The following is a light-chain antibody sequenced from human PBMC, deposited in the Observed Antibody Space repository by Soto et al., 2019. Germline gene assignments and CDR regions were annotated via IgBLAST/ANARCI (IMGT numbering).Light chain of an antibody. V-gene: IGLV7-46*01. CDR1: TGAVTSTHY. J-gene: IGLJ1*01. Sequence: QAVVTQEPSLTVSPGGTVTLTCGSSTGAVTSTHYPYWFQQKPGQAPRTLIYDTSNKYSWTPARFSGSLLGGKAALTLSGAQPEDEADYYCLLSYSGARPHVFGSGIKVTVL. CDR2: DTS. CDR3: LLSYSGARPHV.